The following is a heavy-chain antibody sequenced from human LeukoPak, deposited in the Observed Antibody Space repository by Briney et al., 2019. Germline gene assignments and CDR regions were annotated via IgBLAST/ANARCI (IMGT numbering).Heavy chain of an antibody. D-gene: IGHD6-19*01. Sequence: PSETLSLTCTVSGGSISSSSYYWGGIRQPPGKGLEWIGSIYYSGSTYYNPSLKSRVTISVDTSKDQFSLKLSSVTAADTAVYYCARHVAVAHWFDPWGQGTLVIVSS. J-gene: IGHJ5*02. CDR3: ARHVAVAHWFDP. V-gene: IGHV4-39*01. CDR1: GGSISSSSYY. CDR2: IYYSGST.